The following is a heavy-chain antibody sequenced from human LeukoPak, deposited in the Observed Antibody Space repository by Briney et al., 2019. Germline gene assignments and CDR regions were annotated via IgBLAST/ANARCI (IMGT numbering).Heavy chain of an antibody. CDR2: ISSNSSYI. Sequence: GGSLRLSCAASGFTFSSYSMNWVRQAPGKGLEWVSSISSNSSYIYYADSVKGRFTISRDNAKNSLYLQMNSLRAEDTAVYYCARVPSPYYFDYWGQGTLVTVSS. CDR1: GFTFSSYS. V-gene: IGHV3-21*01. J-gene: IGHJ4*02. CDR3: ARVPSPYYFDY.